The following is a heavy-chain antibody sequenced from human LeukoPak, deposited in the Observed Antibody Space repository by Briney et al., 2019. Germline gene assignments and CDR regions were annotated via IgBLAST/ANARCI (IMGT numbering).Heavy chain of an antibody. CDR1: GYTFTSYG. Sequence: GASVKVSCKASGYTFTSYGISWVRQAPGQGLEWMGWISAYNGNTNYAQKLQGRVTMTTDTSTSTAYMELRSLRSDDTAVYYCAREGFTYYYDSSGSFDYWAREPWSPSPQ. D-gene: IGHD3-22*01. CDR3: AREGFTYYYDSSGSFDY. J-gene: IGHJ4*02. CDR2: ISAYNGNT. V-gene: IGHV1-18*01.